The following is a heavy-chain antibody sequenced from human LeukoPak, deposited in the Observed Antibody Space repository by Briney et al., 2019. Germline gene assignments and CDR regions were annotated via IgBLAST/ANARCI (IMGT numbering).Heavy chain of an antibody. CDR3: ARVIVDIVADEDY. V-gene: IGHV3-48*03. Sequence: GGSLRLSCAASGFTFSSYEMNWVRQAPGKGLEWVSYISSSGSTIYYADSVKGRFTISRDNAKNSLYLQMNSLRAEDTAVYYCARVIVDIVADEDYWGQGTLVTVSS. J-gene: IGHJ4*02. CDR1: GFTFSSYE. D-gene: IGHD5-12*01. CDR2: ISSSGSTI.